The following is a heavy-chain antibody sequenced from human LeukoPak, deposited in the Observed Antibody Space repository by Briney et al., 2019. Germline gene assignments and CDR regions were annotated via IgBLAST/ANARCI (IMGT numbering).Heavy chain of an antibody. J-gene: IGHJ3*02. CDR2: INHSGST. D-gene: IGHD2-2*01. CDR3: ARGGYCSSTSCYEDAFDI. V-gene: IGHV4-34*01. Sequence: SETLSLTCAVYGGSFSGYYWSWIRQPPGKGLEWIGEINHSGSTNYNPSLKSRVTISVDTSKNQFSLKLSSVTAADTAVYYCARGGYCSSTSCYEDAFDIWGQGTMVTVSS. CDR1: GGSFSGYY.